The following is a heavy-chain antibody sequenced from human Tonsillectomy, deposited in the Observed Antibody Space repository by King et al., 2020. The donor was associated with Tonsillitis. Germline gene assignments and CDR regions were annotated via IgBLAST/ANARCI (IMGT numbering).Heavy chain of an antibody. CDR1: GFTFSRYA. CDR2: IRGSGAST. V-gene: IGHV3-23*04. CDR3: AKQSCSGGTCTCDY. Sequence: VQLVESGGGLVQPGGTLRLSCEASGFTFSRYAMSWVRQAPGKGLEWVSTIRGSGASTYYADPVKGRFTVSRDNSKNTLYLQMSSLRAEDTAVYYCAKQSCSGGTCTCDYWGQGTLVTVSS. J-gene: IGHJ4*02. D-gene: IGHD2-15*01.